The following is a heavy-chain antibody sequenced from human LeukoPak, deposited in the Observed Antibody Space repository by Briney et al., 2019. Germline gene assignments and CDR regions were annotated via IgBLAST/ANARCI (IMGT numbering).Heavy chain of an antibody. J-gene: IGHJ2*01. D-gene: IGHD3-10*01. CDR3: ASQARAGYWYFDL. CDR1: GFTFSDYW. Sequence: GGSLRLSCAASGFTFSDYWMSWVRQAPGKGLEYVSAISSNGVSTYYANSVKGRFTISRDNSKNTLYLQMGSLRAEDMAVYYCASQARAGYWYFDLWGRGTLVTVSS. CDR2: ISSNGVST. V-gene: IGHV3-64*01.